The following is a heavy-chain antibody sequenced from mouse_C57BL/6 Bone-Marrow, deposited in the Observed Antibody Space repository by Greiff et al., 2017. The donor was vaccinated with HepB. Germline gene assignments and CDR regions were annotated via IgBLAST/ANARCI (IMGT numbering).Heavy chain of an antibody. V-gene: IGHV5-2*01. CDR1: EYEFPSHD. CDR3: ARGTTIPLGAY. Sequence: EVQRVESGGGLVQPGESLKLSCESNEYEFPSHDMSWVRKTPEKRLELVAAINSDGGSTYYPDTMERRFIFTRDNAKKSRYLQMSSLRSEDTALYYCARGTTIPLGAYWGQGTLVTVSA. CDR2: INSDGGST. D-gene: IGHD2-12*01. J-gene: IGHJ3*01.